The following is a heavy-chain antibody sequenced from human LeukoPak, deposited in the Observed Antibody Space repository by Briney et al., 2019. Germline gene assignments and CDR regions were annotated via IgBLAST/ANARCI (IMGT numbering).Heavy chain of an antibody. J-gene: IGHJ4*02. CDR2: ISSDGGST. V-gene: IGHV3-64*01. Sequence: VGSLRLSCAAFGFTFSNYSMHWVRQAPGKGLEYVSAISSDGGSTYYANSVKGRFTISRDNSKNTLYLQMGSLRAEDMAVYFCRRGGAAPAVDYWGQGTLVTVSS. CDR1: GFTFSNYS. D-gene: IGHD6-25*01. CDR3: RRGGAAPAVDY.